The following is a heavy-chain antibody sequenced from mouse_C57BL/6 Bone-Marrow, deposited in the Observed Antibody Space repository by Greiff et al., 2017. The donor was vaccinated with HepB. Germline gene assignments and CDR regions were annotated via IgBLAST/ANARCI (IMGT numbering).Heavy chain of an antibody. J-gene: IGHJ1*03. CDR3: ARDADYYGTYWYFDV. CDR2: SRNKANDYTT. Sequence: EVKLVESGGGLVQSGRSLRLSCATSGFTFSDFYMEWVRQAPGKGLEWIAASRNKANDYTTEYSASVKGRFIVSRDTSQSILYLQMNALRAEDTAIYYCARDADYYGTYWYFDVWGTGTTVTVSS. D-gene: IGHD1-1*01. CDR1: GFTFSDFY. V-gene: IGHV7-1*01.